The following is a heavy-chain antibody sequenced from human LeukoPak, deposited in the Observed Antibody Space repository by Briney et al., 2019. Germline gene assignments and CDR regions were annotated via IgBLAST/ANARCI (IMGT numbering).Heavy chain of an antibody. CDR2: IIPIRGIA. CDR3: ARDTVYLSWLGIVATSENYGMDV. Sequence: ASVKVSCKASGGTFISYAISWVRQAPGQGREWMGRIIPIRGIANYAQKFQGRVTITADKSTSTAYMELSSLRSEDTAVYYCARDTVYLSWLGIVATSENYGMDVWGQGTTVTVSS. J-gene: IGHJ6*02. D-gene: IGHD5-12*01. CDR1: GGTFISYA. V-gene: IGHV1-69*04.